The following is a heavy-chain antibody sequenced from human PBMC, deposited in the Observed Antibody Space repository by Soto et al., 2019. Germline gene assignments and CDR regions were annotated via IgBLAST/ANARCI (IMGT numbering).Heavy chain of an antibody. D-gene: IGHD2-15*01. J-gene: IGHJ5*02. CDR1: VLTFNRYW. CDR3: AREFCSGGNCYTYYFDP. Sequence: AWWSLRLSCSASVLTFNRYWMHWVRHAPGKGLVWVSHINTDGSNTNYADSVKGRFTISRNNAKSTLFLQMNSLRDEDTAVYYCAREFCSGGNCYTYYFDPWGQGIPVTVSS. CDR2: INTDGSNT. V-gene: IGHV3-74*01.